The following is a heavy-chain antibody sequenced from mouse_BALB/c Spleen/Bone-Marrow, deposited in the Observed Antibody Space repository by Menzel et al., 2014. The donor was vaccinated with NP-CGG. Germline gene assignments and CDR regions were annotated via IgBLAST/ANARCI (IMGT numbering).Heavy chain of an antibody. CDR2: IYTYNGGT. D-gene: IGHD2-10*02. V-gene: IGHV1S29*02. Sequence: EVQRVESGPELVKPGASVKISCKASGYTFTDYNMHWVKQSHGKSLEWIGYIYTYNGGTGYNQKFKSKATLAVDNSSSTAYMGLRSLTSEDSAVYYCTRREYGNYGYAMDYWGQGTSVTVSS. J-gene: IGHJ4*01. CDR1: GYTFTDYN. CDR3: TRREYGNYGYAMDY.